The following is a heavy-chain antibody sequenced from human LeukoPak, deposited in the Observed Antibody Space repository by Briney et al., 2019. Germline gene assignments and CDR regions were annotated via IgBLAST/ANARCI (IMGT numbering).Heavy chain of an antibody. J-gene: IGHJ3*02. V-gene: IGHV3-23*01. CDR2: ISGSGGST. CDR1: GFTFSSSG. D-gene: IGHD1-14*01. Sequence: PGGSLRLSCEASGFTFSSSGMSWVRQAPGKGLEWVSAISGSGGSTYYADSVKGRFTISRDNSKNTLYLQMNSLRAEDTAVYYCARAPDDAFDIWGQGTMVTVSS. CDR3: ARAPDDAFDI.